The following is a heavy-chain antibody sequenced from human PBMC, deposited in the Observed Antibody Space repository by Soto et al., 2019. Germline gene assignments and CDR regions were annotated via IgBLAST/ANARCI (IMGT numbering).Heavy chain of an antibody. CDR3: ARLKDLYLTFDY. V-gene: IGHV2-5*02. CDR2: IYWDDDK. D-gene: IGHD3-10*01. J-gene: IGHJ4*02. CDR1: GFSLCTNEVG. Sequence: SGPTLVNPTQTLTLTCTFSGFSLCTNEVGVGWIRQPPGKALEWLAIIYWDDDKRYSPLLKTRLTVTKDTSKNQVVLTLTNMGAVDTGTYYCARLKDLYLTFDYWGQGSLVTVSS.